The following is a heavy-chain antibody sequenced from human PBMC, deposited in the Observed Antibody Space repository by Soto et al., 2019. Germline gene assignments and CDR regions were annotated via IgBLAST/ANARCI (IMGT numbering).Heavy chain of an antibody. CDR3: AHFSGYEEFDY. CDR1: EFSLTTSGEG. D-gene: IGHD5-12*01. Sequence: ESGPTLVKPTQTLTLTCTFSEFSLTTSGEGVGWIRQPPGKALEWLAVIYWNDDERYSPSLKNRLTITKDTSKNQVVLTMTNMDPVDTATYYCAHFSGYEEFDYWGQGTLVTVSS. J-gene: IGHJ4*02. V-gene: IGHV2-5*01. CDR2: IYWNDDE.